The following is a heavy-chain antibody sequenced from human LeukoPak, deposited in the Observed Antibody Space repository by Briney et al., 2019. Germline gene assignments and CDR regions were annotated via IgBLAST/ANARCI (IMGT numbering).Heavy chain of an antibody. CDR1: GFTFSDYS. Sequence: GGSLRLSCAASGFTFSDYSMNWVRQAPGKGLEWVSSITSSSSNIYYGDSVKGRVTISRDNAKNSLYLQMNSLRAEDTAVYYCARDLGSSSWYSRPWFDPWGQGTLVTVTS. J-gene: IGHJ5*02. D-gene: IGHD6-13*01. CDR3: ARDLGSSSWYSRPWFDP. CDR2: ITSSSSNI. V-gene: IGHV3-48*04.